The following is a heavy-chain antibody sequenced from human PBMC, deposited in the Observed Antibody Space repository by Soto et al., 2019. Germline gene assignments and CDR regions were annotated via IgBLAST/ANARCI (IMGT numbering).Heavy chain of an antibody. V-gene: IGHV1-18*01. CDR2: ISGHNGHT. CDR3: ARYQPYSTGYYYFDH. D-gene: IGHD6-19*01. Sequence: QVQLVQSGAEVKKPGASVKVSCKTSGYNFTTYGVSWVRQAPGQGLEWMGWISGHNGHTNYAQTLQGRGTMTTDTSTTTAYMELRSLRSDDTAVYYGARYQPYSTGYYYFDHWGQGTLAIVTS. CDR1: GYNFTTYG. J-gene: IGHJ4*02.